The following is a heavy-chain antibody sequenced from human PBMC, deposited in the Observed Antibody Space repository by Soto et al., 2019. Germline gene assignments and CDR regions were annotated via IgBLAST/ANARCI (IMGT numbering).Heavy chain of an antibody. CDR3: ARGLMPWPLVIAAAGTHEYFQH. D-gene: IGHD6-13*01. V-gene: IGHV1-18*01. Sequence: ASVKVSCKASGYTFTSYGISWVRQAPGQGLEWMGWISAYNGNTNYAQKLQGRVTMTTDTSTSTAYMELRSLRSDDTAVYYCARGLMPWPLVIAAAGTHEYFQHWGQGTLVTVSS. CDR2: ISAYNGNT. CDR1: GYTFTSYG. J-gene: IGHJ1*01.